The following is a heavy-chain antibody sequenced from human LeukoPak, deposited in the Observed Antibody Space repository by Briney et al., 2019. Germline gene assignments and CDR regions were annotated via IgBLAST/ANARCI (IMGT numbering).Heavy chain of an antibody. Sequence: QTGGSLRLSCAASGFTFSSYAMNWVRQAPGKGLEWVAVISYDGTNKYYADSVKGRFTISRDNSKNTLYLQMNSLRAEDTAVYYCASYRMYSGYEALDNWGQGTLVTVSS. CDR1: GFTFSSYA. CDR2: ISYDGTNK. CDR3: ASYRMYSGYEALDN. V-gene: IGHV3-30-3*01. D-gene: IGHD5-12*01. J-gene: IGHJ4*02.